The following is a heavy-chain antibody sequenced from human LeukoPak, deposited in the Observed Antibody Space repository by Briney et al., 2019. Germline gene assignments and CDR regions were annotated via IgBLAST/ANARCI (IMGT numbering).Heavy chain of an antibody. CDR2: IHASGIT. D-gene: IGHD3-3*01. J-gene: IGHJ3*02. CDR3: AKYYDFWSDYYDI. CDR1: GGSISGYY. Sequence: SETLSLTCTVSGGSISGYYWSWLRQPAGKGLEWIGRIHASGITNYNPSLKSRVTMSIDTSKNQFSLKLRSVTAADTAVYYCAKYYDFWSDYYDIWGQGTMVTVS. V-gene: IGHV4-4*07.